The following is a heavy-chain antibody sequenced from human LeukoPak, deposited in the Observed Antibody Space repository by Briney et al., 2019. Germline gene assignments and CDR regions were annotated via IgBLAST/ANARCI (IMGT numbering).Heavy chain of an antibody. CDR2: ISSNGGST. V-gene: IGHV3-64*02. CDR3: ALNSAGGTGYFDY. D-gene: IGHD4-23*01. J-gene: IGHJ4*02. CDR1: GFTFSSYA. Sequence: GGSLRLSCAASGFTFSSYAMHWVRQAPGKGLEYVSAISSNGGSTHYADSVKGRFTISRDNSKNTLYLQMGSLRAEDMAVYYCALNSAGGTGYFDYWGQGTLVTVSS.